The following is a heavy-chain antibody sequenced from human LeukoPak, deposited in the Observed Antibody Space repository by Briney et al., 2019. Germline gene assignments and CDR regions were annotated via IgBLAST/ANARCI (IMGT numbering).Heavy chain of an antibody. CDR1: GFTFSSYS. CDR3: AREWEKGGFDY. D-gene: IGHD1-26*01. J-gene: IGHJ4*02. CDR2: ISSSSSYI. V-gene: IGHV3-21*01. Sequence: GGSLRLSCAASGFTFSSYSMNWVRQAPGKGLEWVSSISSSSSYIYYAGSVKGRFTISRDNAKNSLYLQMNSLRAEDTAVYYCAREWEKGGFDYWGQGTLVTVSS.